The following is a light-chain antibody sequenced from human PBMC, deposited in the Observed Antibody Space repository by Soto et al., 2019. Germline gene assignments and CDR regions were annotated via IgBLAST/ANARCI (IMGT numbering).Light chain of an antibody. J-gene: IGLJ1*01. CDR1: SSDVGSYNR. CDR3: CSYAGSYTYYV. CDR2: EVS. Sequence: QSVLTQPASVSGSPGQSVTISCTGTSSDVGSYNRVSWYQQPPGTAPKLMIYEVSNRPSGVPDRFSGSKSGNTASLTISGLQAEDEADYYCCSYAGSYTYYVFGTGTKVTVL. V-gene: IGLV2-18*02.